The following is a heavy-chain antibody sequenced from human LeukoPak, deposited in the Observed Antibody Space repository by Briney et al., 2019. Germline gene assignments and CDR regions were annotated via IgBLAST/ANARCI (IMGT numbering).Heavy chain of an antibody. CDR1: GFTFSSYW. D-gene: IGHD3-22*01. J-gene: IGHJ1*01. CDR3: ARAPSEIGGYYPEYFRH. CDR2: IKSDGST. Sequence: GGSLRLSCAASGFTFSSYWMHWVRQAPGKGLVWVSRIKSDGSTRYADSVKGRFTISRDNAKNTVSLQMNSLRAEDTGVYYCARAPSEIGGYYPEYFRHWGQGTLVAVS. V-gene: IGHV3-74*01.